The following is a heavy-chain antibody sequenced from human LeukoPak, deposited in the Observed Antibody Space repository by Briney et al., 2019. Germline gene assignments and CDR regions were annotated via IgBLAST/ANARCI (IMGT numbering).Heavy chain of an antibody. Sequence: GGSLRLSCAASGFNFGDYWMHWVRQAPGKGLVWVSRIKTDGSITTYADSVKGRFTISRDNAKNTLYLQMNSLRAEDMAVYYCARPREGFDLWGQGTLVTVSS. J-gene: IGHJ5*02. V-gene: IGHV3-74*01. CDR3: ARPREGFDL. CDR2: IKTDGSIT. D-gene: IGHD1-26*01. CDR1: GFNFGDYW.